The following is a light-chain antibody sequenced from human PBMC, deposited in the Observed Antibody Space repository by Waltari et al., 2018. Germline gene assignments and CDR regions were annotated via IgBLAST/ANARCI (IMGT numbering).Light chain of an antibody. CDR1: HSDVGADNY. J-gene: IGLJ2*01. V-gene: IGLV2-11*01. CDR3: CSYAGRYTSV. CDR2: DVD. Sequence: QSALTQPRSVSGSPGQSVTLSCTGTHSDVGADNYVPWYQHRPGKAPQLVIFDVDTRPSGVPDRFSGSKAGNTASLTISGLQADDEADYYCCSYAGRYTSVFGGGTKVTVL.